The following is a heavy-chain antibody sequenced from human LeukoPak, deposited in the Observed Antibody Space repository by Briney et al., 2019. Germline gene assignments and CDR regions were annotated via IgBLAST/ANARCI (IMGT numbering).Heavy chain of an antibody. Sequence: GGSLRLSCAASGFTFSSYWMHWVRQAPGKGLVWVSSINSDGSTTTYADFVKGRFTISRDNAKNTLYLQMNGLRAEDTAMYYCASPHSAWGQGTLVTVSP. CDR3: ASPHSA. V-gene: IGHV3-74*01. CDR1: GFTFSSYW. J-gene: IGHJ5*02. D-gene: IGHD5-18*01. CDR2: INSDGSTT.